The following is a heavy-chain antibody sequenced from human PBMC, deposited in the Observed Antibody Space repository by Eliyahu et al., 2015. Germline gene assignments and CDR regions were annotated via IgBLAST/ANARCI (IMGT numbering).Heavy chain of an antibody. D-gene: IGHD7-27*01. CDR1: DGSMTSDSYY. CDR3: AASWRNWEGDDVLDI. CDR2: VCTPGGP. V-gene: IGHV4-61*02. J-gene: IGHJ3*02. Sequence: VQLQESGPGLVKPSETLSLTCTVSDGSMTSDSYYWSWVRQPAGKGLEWIGGVCTPGGPASTPSLNSRVIISVDTSKNQFSLRLTSVTAADTAVYYCAASWRNWEGDDVLDIWGQGTMVTVSS.